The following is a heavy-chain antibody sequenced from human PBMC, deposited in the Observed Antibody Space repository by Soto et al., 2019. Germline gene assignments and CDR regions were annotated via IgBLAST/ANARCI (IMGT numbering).Heavy chain of an antibody. J-gene: IGHJ4*02. CDR3: ARGTFGVVKD. Sequence: QVQLQESGPGLVKPSETLSLNCSVSGGSISSYYWSWIRQPPGRGLGWIGYMYYSGSTNYNPSLSDRVTIAIDTSRNQFSLKVSSVSAADTARYYCARGTFGVVKDWGQGTLVTVSS. CDR2: MYYSGST. V-gene: IGHV4-59*01. CDR1: GGSISSYY. D-gene: IGHD3-3*01.